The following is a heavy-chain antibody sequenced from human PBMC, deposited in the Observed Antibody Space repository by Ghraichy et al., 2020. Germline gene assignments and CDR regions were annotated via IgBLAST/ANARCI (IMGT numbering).Heavy chain of an antibody. CDR1: GFTFSSYS. V-gene: IGHV3-21*01. CDR2: ISSRSDYI. CDR3: ATTADYLYFDY. J-gene: IGHJ4*02. Sequence: GGSLRLSCAASGFTFSSYSMNWVRQAPGKGLEWDSSISSRSDYINYADSLKGRFTVSRDNADNSLFLQMNSLRAEDTAVYYCATTADYLYFDYWGQGTLVTVSS. D-gene: IGHD4-11*01.